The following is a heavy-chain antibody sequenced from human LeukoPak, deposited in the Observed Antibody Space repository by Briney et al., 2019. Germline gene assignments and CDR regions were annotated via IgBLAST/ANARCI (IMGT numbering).Heavy chain of an antibody. CDR2: IYASGRT. Sequence: PSETLSLTCTVSGSSISSYYWSWIRQPPGNGLQYIGYIYASGRTNYTPSLKSRVTMSVDTSKNQFSLQLSSVTAADTAVYYCARLGRGNSAGFDYWGQGTLVTVSS. CDR1: GSSISSYY. V-gene: IGHV4-4*09. CDR3: ARLGRGNSAGFDY. D-gene: IGHD4-23*01. J-gene: IGHJ4*02.